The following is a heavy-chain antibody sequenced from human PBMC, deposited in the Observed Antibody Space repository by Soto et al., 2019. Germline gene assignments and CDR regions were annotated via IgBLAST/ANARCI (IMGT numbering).Heavy chain of an antibody. J-gene: IGHJ4*02. D-gene: IGHD3-10*01. CDR2: IYYSGST. CDR3: ATTYYFGSGSAY. V-gene: IGHV4-39*01. Sequence: QLQLQESGPGLVKPSETLSLTCTVSGGSIGSSSYYWGWIRQPPGKGLEWIGSIYYSGSTYYNPSLKSRVTISVDTSKNQFSLQLSSVTAADTAVYYCATTYYFGSGSAYWGQGTLVTVSS. CDR1: GGSIGSSSYY.